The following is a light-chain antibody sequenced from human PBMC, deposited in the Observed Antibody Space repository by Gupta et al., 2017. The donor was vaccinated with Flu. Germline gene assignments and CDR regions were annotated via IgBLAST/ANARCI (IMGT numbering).Light chain of an antibody. CDR1: QSVLYSSNNKNY. J-gene: IGKJ5*01. V-gene: IGKV4-1*01. Sequence: DIVXTQXXXSLAVXXGXRATINCKSSQSVLYSSNNKNYLAWYQQKPGQPPKLLIYWASTRESGVPDRFSGSGSGTDFTLTISSLQAEDVAVYYCQQYYSTITFGQGTRLEIK. CDR3: QQYYSTIT. CDR2: WAS.